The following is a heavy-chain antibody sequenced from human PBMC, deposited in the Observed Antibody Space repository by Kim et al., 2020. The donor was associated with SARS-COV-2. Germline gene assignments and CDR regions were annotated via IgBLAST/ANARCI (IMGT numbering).Heavy chain of an antibody. V-gene: IGHV3-23*01. CDR3: AKDWGYCSGGSCYPDY. D-gene: IGHD2-15*01. Sequence: GGSLRLSCAASGFTFSSYAMSWVRQAPGKGLEWVSAISGSGGSTYYADSVKGRFTISRDNSKNTLYLQMNSLRAEDTAVYYCAKDWGYCSGGSCYPDYWGQGTLVTVSS. CDR1: GFTFSSYA. CDR2: ISGSGGST. J-gene: IGHJ4*02.